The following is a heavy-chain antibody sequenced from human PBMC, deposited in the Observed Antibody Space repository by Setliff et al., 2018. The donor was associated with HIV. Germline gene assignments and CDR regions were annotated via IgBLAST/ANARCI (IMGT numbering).Heavy chain of an antibody. D-gene: IGHD3-22*01. CDR3: ARGGEIYYPIAFDS. J-gene: IGHJ4*02. CDR1: GGSFSVNY. Sequence: SETLSLTCAVYGGSFSVNYWSWIRQPPGKGLEWVGEINYSGNTNYNPSLKSRVTISIDTSKNQFSLKLSPVTAADTAVYFCARGGEIYYPIAFDSWGQGTLVTVSS. CDR2: INYSGNT. V-gene: IGHV4-34*01.